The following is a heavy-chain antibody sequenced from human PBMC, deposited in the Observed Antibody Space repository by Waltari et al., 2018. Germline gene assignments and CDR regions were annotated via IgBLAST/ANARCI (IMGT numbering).Heavy chain of an antibody. J-gene: IGHJ6*02. CDR2: IYTSGST. D-gene: IGHD3-3*01. Sequence: QVQLQESGPELVKPSQPLSLTCTLSGGSISNGSSYWSWIRQPRGKRLGWMWRIYTSGSTNYNPPLKSRVTISVDTSKNQFSLKLISVPAADTAVYYCARDGPPAYDFWSGVTYYYYGMDFWVQVTTVTVSS. V-gene: IGHV4-61*02. CDR1: GGSISNGSSY. CDR3: ARDGPPAYDFWSGVTYYYYGMDF.